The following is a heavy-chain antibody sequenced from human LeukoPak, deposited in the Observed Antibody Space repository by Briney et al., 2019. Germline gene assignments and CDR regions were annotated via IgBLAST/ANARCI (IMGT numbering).Heavy chain of an antibody. Sequence: GGSLRLSCAASGFTFSSYSMNWVRQAPGKGLEWVSAISGSGGSTYYADSVKGRFTISRDNSKNTLYLQMNSLRAEDTAVYYCAKCRYGYYGAFDIWGQGTMVTVSS. CDR3: AKCRYGYYGAFDI. J-gene: IGHJ3*02. CDR2: ISGSGGST. CDR1: GFTFSSYS. V-gene: IGHV3-23*01. D-gene: IGHD5-18*01.